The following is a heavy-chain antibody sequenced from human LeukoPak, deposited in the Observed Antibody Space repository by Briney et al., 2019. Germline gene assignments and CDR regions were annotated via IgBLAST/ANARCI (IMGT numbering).Heavy chain of an antibody. Sequence: PSETLSLTCTVSGCSISSYYCSWIRQPPGKGLEWIGYIYYSGSTNYNLSLKSRVTISLDTSKNQFSLKLTSVTAADTAVYYCGRGGEGYSSRSGPWSYGMDVWGQGTTVTVS. CDR2: IYYSGST. J-gene: IGHJ6*02. CDR1: GCSISSYY. CDR3: GRGGEGYSSRSGPWSYGMDV. D-gene: IGHD6-19*01. V-gene: IGHV4-59*01.